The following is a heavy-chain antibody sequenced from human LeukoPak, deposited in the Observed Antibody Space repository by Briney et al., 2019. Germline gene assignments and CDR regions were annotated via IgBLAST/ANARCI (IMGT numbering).Heavy chain of an antibody. CDR1: GYSFTTYW. Sequence: GESLKISCKGSGYSFTTYWIGWVRQMPGKGLEWMGIIYPGDSDTRYSPSLQGQVTISADKSSSTAYLQWSSLRASDTAMYYCARRGPVAAAGYYFDYWGQGTLVTVSS. CDR2: IYPGDSDT. V-gene: IGHV5-51*01. D-gene: IGHD6-13*01. J-gene: IGHJ4*02. CDR3: ARRGPVAAAGYYFDY.